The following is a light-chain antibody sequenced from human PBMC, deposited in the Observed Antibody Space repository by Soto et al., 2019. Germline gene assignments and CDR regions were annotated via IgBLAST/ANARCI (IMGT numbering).Light chain of an antibody. CDR1: PCIGNA. Sequence: AIRMTQSPPSLPSSVGDRVTISCRASPCIGNALGWYQQKPGKPPQVLIYGASNLQSGVPPRFSGSGSGTDFTLAISSLQYEDSATYYCLQDINCPWTFGQGTKVEIK. J-gene: IGKJ1*01. CDR2: GAS. CDR3: LQDINCPWT. V-gene: IGKV1-6*01.